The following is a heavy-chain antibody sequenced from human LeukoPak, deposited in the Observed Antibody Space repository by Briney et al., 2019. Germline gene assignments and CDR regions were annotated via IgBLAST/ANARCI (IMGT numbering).Heavy chain of an antibody. J-gene: IGHJ6*03. CDR2: IYHSGST. CDR1: GYSISSGYY. Sequence: PSETLSLTCTVSGYSISSGYYWGWIRQPPGKGLEWIGSIYHSGSTYYNPSLKSRVTISVDTSKNQFSLKLSSVTAADTAVYYCARLRRVVCYMDVWGKGTTVTISS. V-gene: IGHV4-38-2*02. CDR3: ARLRRVVCYMDV. D-gene: IGHD2-15*01.